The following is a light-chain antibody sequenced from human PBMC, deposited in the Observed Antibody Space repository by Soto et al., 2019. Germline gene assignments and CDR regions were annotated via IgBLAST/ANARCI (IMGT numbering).Light chain of an antibody. J-gene: IGKJ1*01. Sequence: EVVMTQSPATLSLSPVERATLSRRASQSVSSYLAWYQQKPGQAPRLLIYGASSRATGIPDRFSGSGSGTDFTLTISRLEPEDFAVYYCQQYGSSPPWTFGQGTKVDIK. CDR3: QQYGSSPPWT. V-gene: IGKV3-20*01. CDR2: GAS. CDR1: QSVSSY.